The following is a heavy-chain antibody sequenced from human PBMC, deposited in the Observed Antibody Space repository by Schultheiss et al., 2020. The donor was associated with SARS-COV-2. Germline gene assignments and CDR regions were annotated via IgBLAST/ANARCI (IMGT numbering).Heavy chain of an antibody. CDR1: GFTFSSYA. CDR3: TTGPSDYVWGSYRPPGRIDY. Sequence: ETLSLTCAASGFTFSSYAMSWVGQAPGKGLEWVSAISGSGGSTYYADSVKGRFTISRDNSKNTLYLQMNSLKTEDTAVYYCTTGPSDYVWGSYRPPGRIDYWGQGTLVTVSS. D-gene: IGHD3-16*02. CDR2: ISGSGGST. V-gene: IGHV3-23*01. J-gene: IGHJ4*02.